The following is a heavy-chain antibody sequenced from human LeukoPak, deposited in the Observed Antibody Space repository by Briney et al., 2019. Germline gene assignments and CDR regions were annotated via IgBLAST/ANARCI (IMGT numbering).Heavy chain of an antibody. CDR2: IYYSGST. D-gene: IGHD6-13*01. J-gene: IGHJ6*03. V-gene: IGHV4-30-4*01. CDR1: GGSISSGDYY. CDR3: ARLRSLGDSSSNYFYMDV. Sequence: SETLSLTCTVSGGSISSGDYYWSWIRQPPGKGLEWIGYIYYSGSTYYNPSLKSRVTISVDTSKNQFSLKLSSVTAADTAVYYCARLRSLGDSSSNYFYMDVWGKGTTVTVSS.